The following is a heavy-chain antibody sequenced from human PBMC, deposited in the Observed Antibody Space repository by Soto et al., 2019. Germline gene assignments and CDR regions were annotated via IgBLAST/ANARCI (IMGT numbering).Heavy chain of an antibody. V-gene: IGHV3-15*07. Sequence: SLRLSCAASGFTFSNAWMNWVRQAPGKGLEWVGRIKSKTDGGTTDYAAPVKGRFTISRDDSKNTLYLQMNSLKTEDTAVYYCTTVPGDYDSSGYYLWYFDLWGRGTLVTVSS. J-gene: IGHJ2*01. D-gene: IGHD3-22*01. CDR2: IKSKTDGGTT. CDR1: GFTFSNAW. CDR3: TTVPGDYDSSGYYLWYFDL.